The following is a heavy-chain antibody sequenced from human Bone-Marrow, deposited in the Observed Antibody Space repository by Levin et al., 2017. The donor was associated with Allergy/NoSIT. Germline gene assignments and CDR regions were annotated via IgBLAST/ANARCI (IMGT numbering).Heavy chain of an antibody. CDR3: RRKQQLWSSDPSHI. V-gene: IGHV4-39*01. CDR2: MYTDGRT. CDR1: GASITTSDYQ. Sequence: RTSETLSLTCSVSGASITTSDYQWGWVRLPPGKGLQWIGSMYTDGRTYYNPSLKSRVTISVDSSRNQFSLRLTSVTAADTAIYFCRRKQQLWSSDPSHIWGLGTTVIVSS. D-gene: IGHD5-18*01. J-gene: IGHJ3*02.